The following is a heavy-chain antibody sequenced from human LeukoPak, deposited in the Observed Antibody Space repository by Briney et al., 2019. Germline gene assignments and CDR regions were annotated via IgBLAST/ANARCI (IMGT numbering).Heavy chain of an antibody. J-gene: IGHJ4*02. CDR3: ARESFIVGATWGFDY. D-gene: IGHD1-26*01. CDR1: GFTFSSYS. CDR2: ISSSSSYI. Sequence: GGSPRLSCAASGFTFSSYSMNLVRQAPGEGLEWVSSISSSSSYIYYADSVKGRFTISRDNAKNSLYLQMNSLRAEDTAVYYCARESFIVGATWGFDYWGQGTLVTVSS. V-gene: IGHV3-21*01.